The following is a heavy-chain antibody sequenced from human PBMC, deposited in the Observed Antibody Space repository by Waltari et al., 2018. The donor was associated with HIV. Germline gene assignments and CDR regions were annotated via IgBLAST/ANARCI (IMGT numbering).Heavy chain of an antibody. CDR2: TGGAGDDA. Sequence: VECGGGLVLPGGSLRFARAGTGLIFGDYATSGVRQAPGKGLEGVSSTGGAGDDAYYADSVKGRFTISRDHSKKTLHLQMNSLRAEDTAVYYCAKDHFARNSLWDAFDIWGQGTMVTVSS. CDR1: GLIFGDYA. CDR3: AKDHFARNSLWDAFDI. V-gene: IGHV3-23*04. D-gene: IGHD2-21*01. J-gene: IGHJ3*02.